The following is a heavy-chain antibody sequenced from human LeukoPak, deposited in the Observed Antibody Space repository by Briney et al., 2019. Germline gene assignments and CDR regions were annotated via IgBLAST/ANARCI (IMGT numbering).Heavy chain of an antibody. V-gene: IGHV3-23*01. J-gene: IGHJ4*02. CDR3: ARIGGDRDPFDY. Sequence: GGSLRLSCAASEFTFSSYAMQWVRQAPGKGLEWVSGISGSGGSIYYADSVKGRFTISRDNSENTLYLQMNSLRAEDTAVYYCARIGGDRDPFDYWGQGTLVTVSS. D-gene: IGHD2-21*02. CDR1: EFTFSSYA. CDR2: ISGSGGSI.